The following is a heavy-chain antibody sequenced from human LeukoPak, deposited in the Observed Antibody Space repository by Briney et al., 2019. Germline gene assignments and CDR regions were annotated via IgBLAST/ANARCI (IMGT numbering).Heavy chain of an antibody. CDR2: INPNSGGS. Sequence: GASVKVSCKASGYTFTSYDINWVRQATGQGLEWMGRINPNSGGSNFAQKFQGRVTMTRDTSISTVYMELNSLRSDDTAVYYCARDSDFGCSGSSCYSWVYWGQGTLVTVSS. D-gene: IGHD2-15*01. V-gene: IGHV1-2*06. CDR1: GYTFTSYD. CDR3: ARDSDFGCSGSSCYSWVY. J-gene: IGHJ4*02.